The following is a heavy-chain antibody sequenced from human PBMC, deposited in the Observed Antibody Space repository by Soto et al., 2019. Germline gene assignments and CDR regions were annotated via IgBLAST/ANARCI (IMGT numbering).Heavy chain of an antibody. CDR1: GGSISSNY. J-gene: IGHJ4*02. CDR3: ARYRRTAAAGYTLDF. Sequence: LSLTCTVSGGSISSNYWTWIRQPPGKGLEWIGYVYNSESTNYNPSLKSRVTISEDTSKNQFSLKVNSVTAADTAVYYCARYRRTAAAGYTLDFWGQGILVTVSS. V-gene: IGHV4-59*01. CDR2: VYNSEST. D-gene: IGHD6-13*01.